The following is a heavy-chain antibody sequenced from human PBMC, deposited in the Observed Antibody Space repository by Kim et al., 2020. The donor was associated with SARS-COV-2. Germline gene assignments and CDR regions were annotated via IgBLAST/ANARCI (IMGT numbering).Heavy chain of an antibody. V-gene: IGHV4-39*01. Sequence: SETLSLTCTVSGGSISSSSYYWGWIRQPPGKGLEWIGSIYYSGSTYYNPSLKNRVTISVDTSKNQFSLKLSSVTAADTAVYYCARQMGITMIVVVISTHFDYWGQGTLVTVSS. CDR3: ARQMGITMIVVVISTHFDY. CDR1: GGSISSSSYY. CDR2: IYYSGST. D-gene: IGHD3-22*01. J-gene: IGHJ4*02.